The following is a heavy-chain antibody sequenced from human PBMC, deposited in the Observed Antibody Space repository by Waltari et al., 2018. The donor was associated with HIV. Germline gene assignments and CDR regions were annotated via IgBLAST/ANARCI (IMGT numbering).Heavy chain of an antibody. J-gene: IGHJ3*02. CDR1: VLTFSSFY. Sequence: EVQLLESGGGLVQPGGSLRLSCAASVLTFSSFYLTWVRQAPGEGLEWVSTISDFGDTTYFADSVKGRFTVSRDNSKNALYLQMNSLRADDTAIYYCAKEVTYCSGGSCDGAFDIWGQGTMVTVSS. D-gene: IGHD2-15*01. CDR2: ISDFGDTT. V-gene: IGHV3-23*01. CDR3: AKEVTYCSGGSCDGAFDI.